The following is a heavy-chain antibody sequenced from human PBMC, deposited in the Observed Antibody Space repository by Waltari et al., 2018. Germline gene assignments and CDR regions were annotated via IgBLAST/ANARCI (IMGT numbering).Heavy chain of an antibody. CDR3: AKPYLRVSGAFHF. J-gene: IGHJ3*01. CDR1: GYTFTNHY. Sequence: QVQLVQSGAEVKKPGASVTVSCKASGYTFTNHYIHWVRQAPGQGLEWMGSINPNGGSTNYAQKFQGRVTMTRDTSTSTVYMELSSLRSEDTAVYYCAKPYLRVSGAFHFWGQGTMVTVSS. V-gene: IGHV1-46*01. CDR2: INPNGGST.